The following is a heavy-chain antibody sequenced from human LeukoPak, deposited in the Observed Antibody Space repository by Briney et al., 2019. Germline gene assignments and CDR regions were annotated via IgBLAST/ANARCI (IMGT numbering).Heavy chain of an antibody. V-gene: IGHV4-39*01. CDR2: LYYSGST. Sequence: SETLSLTCTVSGGSISSSSYYWGWIRQPPGKGLEWAGSLYYSGSTYYNPSLKSRVTISVDTSKNQFSLKLSSVTAADTAVYYCARCSGWDLYYFDYWGQGTLVTVSS. D-gene: IGHD6-19*01. CDR3: ARCSGWDLYYFDY. CDR1: GGSISSSSYY. J-gene: IGHJ4*02.